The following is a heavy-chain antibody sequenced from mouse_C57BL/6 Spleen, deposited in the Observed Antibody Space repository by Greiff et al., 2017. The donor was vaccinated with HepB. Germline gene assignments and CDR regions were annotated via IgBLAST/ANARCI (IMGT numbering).Heavy chain of an antibody. D-gene: IGHD2-2*01. CDR1: GYTFTSYT. CDR2: INPSSGYT. V-gene: IGHV1-4*01. Sequence: VKLQESGAELARPGASVKMSCKASGYTFTSYTMHWVKQRPGQGLEWIGYINPSSGYTKYNQKFKDKATLTADKSSSTAYMQLSSLTSEDSAVYYGARGGYGYAEEWFAYWGQGTLVTVSA. J-gene: IGHJ3*01. CDR3: ARGGYGYAEEWFAY.